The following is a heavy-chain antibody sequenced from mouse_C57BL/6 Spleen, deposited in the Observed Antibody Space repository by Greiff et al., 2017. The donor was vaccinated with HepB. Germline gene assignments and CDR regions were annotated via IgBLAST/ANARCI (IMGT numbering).Heavy chain of an antibody. D-gene: IGHD1-1*01. Sequence: DVKLQESGPGLVKPSQSLSLTCSVTGYSITSGYYWNWIRQFPGNKLEWMGYISYDGSNNYNPSLKNRISITRDTSKNQFFLKLNSVTTEDTATYYCAREGHTVEAFDYWGQGTTLTVSS. J-gene: IGHJ2*01. CDR1: GYSITSGYY. CDR2: ISYDGSN. V-gene: IGHV3-6*01. CDR3: AREGHTVEAFDY.